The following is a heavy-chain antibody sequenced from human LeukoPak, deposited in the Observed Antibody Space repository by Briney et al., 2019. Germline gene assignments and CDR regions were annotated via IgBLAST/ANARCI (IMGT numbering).Heavy chain of an antibody. V-gene: IGHV1-8*03. CDR2: MNPNSGNT. J-gene: IGHJ4*02. CDR3: ATALEGYDSFDY. D-gene: IGHD5-12*01. Sequence: ASVKVSCKASGYTFTSYDINWVRQATGQGLEWMGWMNPNSGNTGYAQKFQGRVTITRNTSISTAYMELSSLRSEDTAVYYCATALEGYDSFDYWGQGTLVTISS. CDR1: GYTFTSYD.